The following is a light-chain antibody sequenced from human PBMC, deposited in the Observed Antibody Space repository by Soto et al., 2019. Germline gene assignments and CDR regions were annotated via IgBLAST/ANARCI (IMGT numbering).Light chain of an antibody. CDR1: SSNLGAGFD. J-gene: IGLJ2*01. CDR2: ANT. CDR3: QSYDTSLSGVI. Sequence: QSVLTQAPSVSGAPGQRVTISCTGGSSNLGAGFDVHWYQHLPGTAPKLLIFANTHRPSGVPDRFSGSKSGTSASLAITGLQAEDEADYYCQSYDTSLSGVIFGGGTKLTVL. V-gene: IGLV1-40*01.